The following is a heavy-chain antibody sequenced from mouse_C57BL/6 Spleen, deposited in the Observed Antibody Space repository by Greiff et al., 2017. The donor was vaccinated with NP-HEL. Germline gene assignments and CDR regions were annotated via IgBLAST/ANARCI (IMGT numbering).Heavy chain of an antibody. Sequence: VQLQQSGPGLVQPSQSLSITCTVSGFSLTSYGVHWVRQSPGKGLEWLGVIWSGGSTDYNAAFISRLSISKDNSKSQVFFKMNSLQADDTAIYYCASYYGRAMDYWGQGTSVTVSS. J-gene: IGHJ4*01. CDR2: IWSGGST. CDR3: ASYYGRAMDY. D-gene: IGHD1-1*01. CDR1: GFSLTSYG. V-gene: IGHV2-2*01.